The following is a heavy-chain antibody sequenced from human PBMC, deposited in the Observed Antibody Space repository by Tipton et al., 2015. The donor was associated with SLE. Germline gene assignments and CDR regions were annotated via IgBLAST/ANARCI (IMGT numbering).Heavy chain of an antibody. D-gene: IGHD5/OR15-5a*01. Sequence: SLRLSCAVSGFSLSSYAMSWVRQDPGKGLEWVSVIYKGGSTYYADSVKGRFTISRDTSKNTVYLQMESLRAEDTAVYYCARDLSVTDGFDMWGHGTRVTVSS. V-gene: IGHV3-23*03. J-gene: IGHJ3*02. CDR1: GFSLSSYA. CDR2: IYKGGST. CDR3: ARDLSVTDGFDM.